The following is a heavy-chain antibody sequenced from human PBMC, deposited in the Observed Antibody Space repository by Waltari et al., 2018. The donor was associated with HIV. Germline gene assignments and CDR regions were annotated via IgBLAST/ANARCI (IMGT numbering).Heavy chain of an antibody. CDR1: GGPISSSEYY. CDR3: ARQVRGHGFLANLYYFDF. D-gene: IGHD3-3*01. V-gene: IGHV4-39*01. J-gene: IGHJ4*02. CDR2: MYYGGST. Sequence: QLQLQESGPGLVKPSETLSLTCTVSGGPISSSEYYWGWTRQPPGNGLEWIGNMYYGGSTYYNPSLKSRVTISVDTSKNQFSLKLDSVTAADTAVYFCARQVRGHGFLANLYYFDFWGQGALVTVSS.